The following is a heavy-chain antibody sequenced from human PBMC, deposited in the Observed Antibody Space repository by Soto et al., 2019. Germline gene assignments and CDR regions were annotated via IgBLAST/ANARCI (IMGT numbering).Heavy chain of an antibody. CDR2: IYYSGST. CDR1: GGSISSSSYY. J-gene: IGHJ3*02. D-gene: IGHD6-6*01. Sequence: QLQLQESGPGLVKPSETLSLTCTVSGGSISSSSYYWGWIRQPPGKGLEWIGSIYYSGSTYYNPSLKSRVPLSVDTSKNQFSLKLSSVTAADTAVYYCARSPGWISSVWMLDAFDIWGQGTMVTVSS. CDR3: ARSPGWISSVWMLDAFDI. V-gene: IGHV4-39*01.